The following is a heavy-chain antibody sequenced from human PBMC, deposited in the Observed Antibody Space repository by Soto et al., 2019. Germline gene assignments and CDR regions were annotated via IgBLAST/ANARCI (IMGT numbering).Heavy chain of an antibody. J-gene: IGHJ5*02. CDR1: GGSISSYY. D-gene: IGHD1-26*01. V-gene: IGHV4-59*03. Sequence: PSETLSLTCTVSGGSISSYYWSWIRQPPGKGLEWIGYIYYSGSTNYNPSLKSRVTISVDTSKNQFSLKLSSVTAADTAVYYCAGSTYSLDWFDPWGQGTLVTVSS. CDR2: IYYSGST. CDR3: AGSTYSLDWFDP.